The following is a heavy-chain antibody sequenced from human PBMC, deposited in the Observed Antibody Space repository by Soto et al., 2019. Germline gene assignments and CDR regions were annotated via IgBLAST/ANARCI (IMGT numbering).Heavy chain of an antibody. J-gene: IGHJ4*02. Sequence: PSGTLSLTCCVCGGSMSEYFWGWIRQSPGKGLEWIGYIYYLGSTDYNPSLKSRVTISVDTSKRQFSLRLTSVTAADTAVYYCARDGYDGSGSPYHDYWGPGPQVPVSP. CDR3: ARDGYDGSGSPYHDY. V-gene: IGHV4-59*01. CDR1: GGSMSEYF. D-gene: IGHD3-10*01. CDR2: IYYLGST.